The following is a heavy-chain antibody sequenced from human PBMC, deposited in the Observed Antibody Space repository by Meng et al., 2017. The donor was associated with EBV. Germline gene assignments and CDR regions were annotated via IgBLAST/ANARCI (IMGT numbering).Heavy chain of an antibody. CDR2: IYWDDDK. Sequence: QTTFKESSPTLVTPTQTLTLTCTFSGLSLSTSGVGVGWIRQPPGKALEWLALIYWDDDKRYSPSLKSRLTITKDTSKNQVVLTMTNMDPVDTATYYCAHSRVGATEFDYWGQGTLATVSS. J-gene: IGHJ4*02. CDR1: GLSLSTSGVG. CDR3: AHSRVGATEFDY. V-gene: IGHV2-5*02. D-gene: IGHD1-26*01.